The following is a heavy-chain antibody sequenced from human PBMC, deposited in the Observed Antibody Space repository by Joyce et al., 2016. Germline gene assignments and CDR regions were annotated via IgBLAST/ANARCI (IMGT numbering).Heavy chain of an antibody. V-gene: IGHV3-30-3*01. CDR1: GFSFRPFS. D-gene: IGHD4-17*01. Sequence: QVQLVESGGGVGQPGGSLTLSCAASGFSFRPFSMVWIRQAPGKGLEWAAVISSDGSNKYYADSAKGRFIISRDNSKNTLNLQMTGLRSDDTGVYYCARGTTVTRMGNWFDPWGQGTLVTVSS. J-gene: IGHJ5*02. CDR3: ARGTTVTRMGNWFDP. CDR2: ISSDGSNK.